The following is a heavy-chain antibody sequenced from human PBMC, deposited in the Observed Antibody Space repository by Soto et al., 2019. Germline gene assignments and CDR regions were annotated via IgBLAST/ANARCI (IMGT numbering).Heavy chain of an antibody. CDR3: AREEKQLSRYGGDFDY. CDR1: DGSVNTGNYY. CDR2: IYYIGTT. Sequence: QVQLQESGPGLVKPSETLSLTCSVSDGSVNTGNYYWSWIRQPPGKGLEWIGHIYYIGTTNYNPSLKSRVTISVDTSKNQSALKVTSVTAADTAVYFCAREEKQLSRYGGDFDYWGQGILVTVSS. V-gene: IGHV4-61*01. D-gene: IGHD3-16*01. J-gene: IGHJ4*02.